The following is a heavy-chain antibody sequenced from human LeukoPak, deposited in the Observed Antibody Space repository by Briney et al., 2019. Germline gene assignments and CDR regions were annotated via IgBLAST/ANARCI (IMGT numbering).Heavy chain of an antibody. D-gene: IGHD6-19*01. Sequence: SQTLSLTCTVSGGSISSGSYYWIWIRQPAGKGLEGFGRFYTSGSTNYYPSLKSRVTISVDTSKNQFSLTLSSVTAADTAVYHCARERSSGWYFAFDIWGQGTMVTVSS. CDR1: GGSISSGSYY. J-gene: IGHJ3*02. CDR3: ARERSSGWYFAFDI. V-gene: IGHV4-61*02. CDR2: FYTSGST.